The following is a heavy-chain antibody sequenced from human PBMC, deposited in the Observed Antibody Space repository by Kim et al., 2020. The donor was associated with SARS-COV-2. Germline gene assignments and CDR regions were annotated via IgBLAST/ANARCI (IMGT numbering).Heavy chain of an antibody. V-gene: IGHV5-10-1*01. D-gene: IGHD3-16*01. CDR3: AGRDMHYYYGMDV. J-gene: IGHJ6*02. Sequence: YSPTFQGHVTILADKSISTAYLQWSSLKAADTAMYYCAGRDMHYYYGMDVWGQGTTVTVSS.